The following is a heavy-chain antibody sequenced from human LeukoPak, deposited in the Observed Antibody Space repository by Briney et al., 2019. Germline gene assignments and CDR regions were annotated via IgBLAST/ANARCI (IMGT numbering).Heavy chain of an antibody. CDR3: TRGPFLNGNAYNWFDP. Sequence: ASVKVSCKTSGYTFTSFGINWVRHTTGHGPEWMGWVNCDNENTGYARKFQGRVAITRDTSTSTVYLELNNLSSDDTAMYYCTRGPFLNGNAYNWFDPWGQGTLVTVSS. CDR2: VNCDNENT. CDR1: GYTFTSFG. J-gene: IGHJ5*02. D-gene: IGHD1-20*01. V-gene: IGHV1-8*03.